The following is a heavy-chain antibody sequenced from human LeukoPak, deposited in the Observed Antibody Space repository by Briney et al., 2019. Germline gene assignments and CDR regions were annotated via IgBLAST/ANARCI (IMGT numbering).Heavy chain of an antibody. CDR3: AREDSGISDDAFDI. Sequence: SETLSLTCTVSGGSISSYYWSWIRQPPGKGLEWIGYIYYSGSTNYNPSLKSRVTISVDTSKNQFSLRLSSVTAADTAMYYCAREDSGISDDAFDIWGQGTMVTIS. J-gene: IGHJ3*02. V-gene: IGHV4-59*12. D-gene: IGHD1-26*01. CDR2: IYYSGST. CDR1: GGSISSYY.